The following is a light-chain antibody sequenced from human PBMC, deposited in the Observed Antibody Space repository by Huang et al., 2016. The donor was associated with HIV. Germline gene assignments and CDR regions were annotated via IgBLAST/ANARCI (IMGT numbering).Light chain of an antibody. Sequence: EILMTQSPGTLSVSPGERCTLSCSANASVSSSLAWYQQISGQAPRLLIYDASTRATGIPARFSGSGSGTNFTLTISSLQSEDFAVYYCQQYNDWPPITFGQGTRLDIK. V-gene: IGKV3-15*01. J-gene: IGKJ5*01. CDR3: QQYNDWPPIT. CDR1: ASVSSS. CDR2: DAS.